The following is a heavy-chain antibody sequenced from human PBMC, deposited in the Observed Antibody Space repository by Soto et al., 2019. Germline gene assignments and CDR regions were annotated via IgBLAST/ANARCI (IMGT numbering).Heavy chain of an antibody. D-gene: IGHD5-12*01. CDR3: ARDRWAGGDGYNLGSY. V-gene: IGHV1-69*04. J-gene: IGHJ4*02. CDR1: GGTFSSYT. Sequence: ASVKVSCKASGGTFSSYTISWVRQAPGQGLEWMGRIIPILGIANYAQKFQGRVTITADKSTSTAYMELSSLRSEDTAVYYCARDRWAGGDGYNLGSYWGQGTLVTGSS. CDR2: IIPILGIA.